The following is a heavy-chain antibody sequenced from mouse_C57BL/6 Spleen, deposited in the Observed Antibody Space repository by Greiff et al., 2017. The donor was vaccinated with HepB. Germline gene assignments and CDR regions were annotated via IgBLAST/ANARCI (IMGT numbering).Heavy chain of an antibody. CDR2: ISYDGSN. V-gene: IGHV3-6*01. D-gene: IGHD2-5*01. CDR1: GYSITSGYY. CDR3: ARGGSNPYAIDY. Sequence: DVKLVESGPGLVKPSQSLSLTCSVTGYSITSGYYWNWIRQFPGNILEWMGYISYDGSNNYNPSLKNRITITRDTSKNQFFLKLNSVTTEDTATYDCARGGSNPYAIDYWGQGTSVTVSS. J-gene: IGHJ4*01.